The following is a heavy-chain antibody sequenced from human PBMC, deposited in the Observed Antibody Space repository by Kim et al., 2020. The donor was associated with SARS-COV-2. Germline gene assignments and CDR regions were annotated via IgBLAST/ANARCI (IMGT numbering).Heavy chain of an antibody. Sequence: GGSLRLSCAASGSTISSYSMTWVRQAPGKGLEWVSSISSSSNYIYYADSMKGRFTISRDNAKNSLSLQMNSLRAEDTAVYYCARDGGKYCSGGICYGMDVWGQGPTVTVS. CDR3: ARDGGKYCSGGICYGMDV. V-gene: IGHV3-21*01. CDR2: ISSSSNYI. CDR1: GSTISSYS. D-gene: IGHD2-15*01. J-gene: IGHJ6*02.